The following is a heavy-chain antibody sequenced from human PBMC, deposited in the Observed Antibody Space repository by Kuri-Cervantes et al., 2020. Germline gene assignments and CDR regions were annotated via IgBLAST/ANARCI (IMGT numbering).Heavy chain of an antibody. CDR2: INPTGGST. Sequence: ASVKVSCKASGYNFISYYMHWVRQAPGQGLEWLGIINPTGGSTDYAQKFQGRVTLTRDTSTSTVYMELSSLRSEDTAVYYCARECSGGSCYSRAFDIWGQGTMVTVSS. D-gene: IGHD2-15*01. J-gene: IGHJ3*02. CDR3: ARECSGGSCYSRAFDI. CDR1: GYNFISYY. V-gene: IGHV1-46*01.